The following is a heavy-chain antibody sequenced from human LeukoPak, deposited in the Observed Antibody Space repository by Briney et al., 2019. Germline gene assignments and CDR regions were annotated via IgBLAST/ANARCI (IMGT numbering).Heavy chain of an antibody. V-gene: IGHV1-69*06. J-gene: IGHJ4*02. CDR3: AVGDYYYDTRFDD. CDR2: IIPIFGTA. Sequence: ASLKVSCKTIGGRVKSSGFSWVRQSPGQGLEWMGGIIPIFGTANYAQKFQGRVTITADKSTSTAYMELSSLRSEDTAVYYCAVGDYYYDTRFDDWGQGALVTVSS. D-gene: IGHD3-22*01. CDR1: GGRVKSSG.